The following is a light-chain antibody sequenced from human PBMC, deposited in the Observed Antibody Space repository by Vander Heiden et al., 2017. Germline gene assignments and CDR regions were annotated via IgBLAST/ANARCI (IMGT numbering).Light chain of an antibody. CDR3: RQGLQAPLT. J-gene: IGKJ4*01. CDR2: LVC. Sequence: DIVLTHSPLSLPVTPGGPASISCSSSLSRLHSNGYNYLHWYLQKPGQSPQLLIYLVCKRSSAVPDRYSGSGSGTDFTLIISRVEAADVGVYYCRQGLQAPLTFGGGTKVEIK. CDR1: LSRLHSNGYNY. V-gene: IGKV2-28*01.